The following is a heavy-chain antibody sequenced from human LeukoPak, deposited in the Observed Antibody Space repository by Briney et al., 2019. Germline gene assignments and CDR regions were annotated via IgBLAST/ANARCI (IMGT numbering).Heavy chain of an antibody. CDR1: GYTFTGYY. CDR2: INPNSGGT. J-gene: IGHJ3*02. D-gene: IGHD3-10*01. V-gene: IGHV1-2*02. CDR3: ARKGGSGNAFDI. Sequence: ASVKVSCKASGYTFTGYYMHWVRQAPGQGLEWMGWINPNSGGTNYAQKFQGRVTMTRDTSVSTGYMELSRLRSDDTAVYYCARKGGSGNAFDIWGQGTMVTVSS.